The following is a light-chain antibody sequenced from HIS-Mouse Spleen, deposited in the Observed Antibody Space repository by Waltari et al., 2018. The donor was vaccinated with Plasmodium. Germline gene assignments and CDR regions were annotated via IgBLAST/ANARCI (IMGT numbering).Light chain of an antibody. V-gene: IGKV1-5*03. Sequence: DIQMTQSPSTLSASVGDRVTITCRPSQSISSWLAWYQQKPGKAPKLLIYKASSLESGVPSMFSGSGSGTEFTLTISSLQPDDFATYYCQQYNSYLFTFGPGTKVDIK. CDR1: QSISSW. CDR3: QQYNSYLFT. CDR2: KAS. J-gene: IGKJ3*01.